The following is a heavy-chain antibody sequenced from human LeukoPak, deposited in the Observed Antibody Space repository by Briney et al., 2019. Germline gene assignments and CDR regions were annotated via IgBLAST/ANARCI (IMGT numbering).Heavy chain of an antibody. D-gene: IGHD6-13*01. CDR2: INPSGGST. V-gene: IGHV1-46*01. J-gene: IGHJ4*02. CDR3: ALVAAAGTFFDY. Sequence: AASVKVSCKASGYTFTSYYMHWVRQAPGQGLEWMGIINPSGGSTSYAQKFQGRVTMTRDTSTSTVYMELSSLRSEDTAVYYCALVAAAGTFFDYWGQGTLVTVSS. CDR1: GYTFTSYY.